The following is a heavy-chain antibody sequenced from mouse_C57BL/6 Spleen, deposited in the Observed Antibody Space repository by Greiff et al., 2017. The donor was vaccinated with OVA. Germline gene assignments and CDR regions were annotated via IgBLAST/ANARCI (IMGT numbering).Heavy chain of an antibody. J-gene: IGHJ1*03. Sequence: QVQLKESGAELVKPGASVKLSCKASGYTFTEYTIHWVKQRSGQGLEWIGWFYPGSGSIKYNEKFKDKATLTADKSSSTVYMELSRLTSEDSAVYFCARHEEEMVTDGDWYFDVWGTGTTVTVSS. V-gene: IGHV1-62-2*01. CDR3: ARHEEEMVTDGDWYFDV. CDR1: GYTFTEYT. D-gene: IGHD2-2*01. CDR2: FYPGSGSI.